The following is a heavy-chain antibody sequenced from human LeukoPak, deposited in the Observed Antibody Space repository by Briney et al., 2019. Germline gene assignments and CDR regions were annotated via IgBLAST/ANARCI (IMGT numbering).Heavy chain of an antibody. CDR3: ARVGNYYFDL. Sequence: PSETLSLTCTVSGGSISTYYWSWIRQPPGKGLEWIGYIYYSGNSNYNPSLKSRVTISVDTSKNQFSLKLSSVTAADTAVYYCARVGNYYFDLWGRGTLVTVSS. J-gene: IGHJ2*01. CDR1: GGSISTYY. CDR2: IYYSGNS. D-gene: IGHD3-10*01. V-gene: IGHV4-59*01.